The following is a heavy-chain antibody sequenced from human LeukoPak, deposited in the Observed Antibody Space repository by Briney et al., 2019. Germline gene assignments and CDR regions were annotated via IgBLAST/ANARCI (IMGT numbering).Heavy chain of an antibody. CDR2: IYTSGST. Sequence: KPSETLSLTCTVSGGSISSSSYYWGWIRQPPGKGLEWIGSIYTSGSTNYNPSLKSRVTMSVDTSKNQFSLKLSSVTAADTAVYYCAGAYYDILTGYYFVDYYYGMDVWGQGTTVTVSS. J-gene: IGHJ6*02. CDR1: GGSISSSSYY. V-gene: IGHV4-39*07. D-gene: IGHD3-9*01. CDR3: AGAYYDILTGYYFVDYYYGMDV.